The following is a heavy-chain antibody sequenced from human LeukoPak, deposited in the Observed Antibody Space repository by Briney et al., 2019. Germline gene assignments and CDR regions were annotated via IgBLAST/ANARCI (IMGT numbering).Heavy chain of an antibody. CDR2: INAVNGNT. Sequence: GASVKVSCKASGYTFINYAINWARQAPGQRLEWVGWINAVNGNTKYSPKFQGRVSITRDTSASTAYMELSSLTSEDTAVYYCARGPRAAADDYWGQGTLVTVSS. V-gene: IGHV1-3*01. CDR1: GYTFINYA. D-gene: IGHD6-13*01. J-gene: IGHJ4*02. CDR3: ARGPRAAADDY.